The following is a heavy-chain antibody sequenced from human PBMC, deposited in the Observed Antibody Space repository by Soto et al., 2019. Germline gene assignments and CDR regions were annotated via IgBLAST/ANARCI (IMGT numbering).Heavy chain of an antibody. D-gene: IGHD2-15*01. J-gene: IGHJ5*02. CDR1: GDSVSGKSAA. CDR3: ARGYCSGDSCHNWYDP. Sequence: LQTLSLTCAISGDSVSGKSAAWSWVRQSPSKGLEWLGRTYYRSKWYNDYAVSVRSRITIKPDTSKNQFSLQLNSVTPEDTAVYYCARGYCSGDSCHNWYDPWGQGTLVTVSS. V-gene: IGHV6-1*01. CDR2: TYYRSKWYN.